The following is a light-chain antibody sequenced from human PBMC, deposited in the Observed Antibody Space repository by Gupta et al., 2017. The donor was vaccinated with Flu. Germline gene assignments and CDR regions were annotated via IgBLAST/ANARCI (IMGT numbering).Light chain of an antibody. CDR3: QQRGKGHPNIT. J-gene: IGKJ4*01. Sequence: EIVLTQSPATLSLSPGERATLSCRASQSVSSYLAWYQQKPGQAPRLLIYDASNRAKGIPARFSGSGDGTDFTLTISSREPEDFEVYYCQQRGKGHPNITFGGGTKVE. V-gene: IGKV3-11*01. CDR2: DAS. CDR1: QSVSSY.